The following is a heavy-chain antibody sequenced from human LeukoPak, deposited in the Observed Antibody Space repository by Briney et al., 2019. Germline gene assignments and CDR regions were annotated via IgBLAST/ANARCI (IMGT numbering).Heavy chain of an antibody. Sequence: ESGPALVKPTQTLTLTCTFSGFSLSTSGMCVSWIRQPPGKALEWLARIDWDDDKDYSTSLKTRLTISKDTSENQVVLRMTNMDPVDTATYYCARTYYYGSGSYSPSLSRYYFDYWGQGTLVTVSS. D-gene: IGHD3-10*01. CDR1: GFSLSTSGMC. CDR3: ARTYYYGSGSYSPSLSRYYFDY. J-gene: IGHJ4*02. CDR2: IDWDDDK. V-gene: IGHV2-70*11.